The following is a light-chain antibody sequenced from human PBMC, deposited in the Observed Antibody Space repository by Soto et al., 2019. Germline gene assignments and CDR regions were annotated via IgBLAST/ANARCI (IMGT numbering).Light chain of an antibody. J-gene: IGKJ1*01. Sequence: EIVLTQSPGTLSLSPGEXXXXXXXXXQSISSSYLAWYQQKPGQAPRLLIYGASSRATGIPDRFSGSGSGTDFTLTISRLEPEDFAVYYCQQYGSSPPWTFGQGTKVDI. CDR1: QSISSSY. V-gene: IGKV3-20*01. CDR2: GAS. CDR3: QQYGSSPPWT.